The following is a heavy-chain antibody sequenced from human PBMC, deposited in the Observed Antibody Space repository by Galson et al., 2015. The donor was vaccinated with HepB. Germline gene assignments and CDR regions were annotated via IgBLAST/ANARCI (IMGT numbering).Heavy chain of an antibody. CDR1: GFSLSTSGMC. D-gene: IGHD3-16*02. V-gene: IGHV2-70*01. J-gene: IGHJ3*02. CDR2: IDWDDDR. Sequence: PALVKPTQTLTLTCTFSGFSLSTSGMCVSWIRQPPGKALEWLALIDWDDDRYYSTSLKTRLTISKDTSKNQVVLTMTNMDPVDTATYYCARGYDYVWGSYRYPGGVFFDIWGQGTMVTVSS. CDR3: ARGYDYVWGSYRYPGGVFFDI.